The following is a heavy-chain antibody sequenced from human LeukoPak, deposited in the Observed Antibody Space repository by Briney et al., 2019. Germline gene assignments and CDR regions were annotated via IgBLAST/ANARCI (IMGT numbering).Heavy chain of an antibody. Sequence: ASVKVSCKASGYSFTGYNINWVRQASGQGLEWMGWLNPHTGNTGYAQKFQGRVTMTRNTSINTVYMELNSLRFEDTAVFYCAREDWRSDFDSWGQGTLVTVSS. V-gene: IGHV1-8*01. CDR1: GYSFTGYN. D-gene: IGHD2-15*01. CDR3: AREDWRSDFDS. CDR2: LNPHTGNT. J-gene: IGHJ4*02.